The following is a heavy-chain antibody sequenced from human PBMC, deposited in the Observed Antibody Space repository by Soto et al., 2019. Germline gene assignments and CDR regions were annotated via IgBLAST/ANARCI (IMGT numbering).Heavy chain of an antibody. CDR1: GYNFFDYG. J-gene: IGHJ1*01. CDR3: ARGRTVSSIGPLLV. CDR2: VSPKSGNT. Sequence: QIQLVQSGAEVKKPGASVKVSCKASGYNFFDYGVSWVRQAPGQGLEWMGWVSPKSGNTDYARKVQGRVTMTTDISTSTAYMVLRGLISDDTGVYYCARGRTVSSIGPLLVWGQGTLVSVSS. D-gene: IGHD1-1*01. V-gene: IGHV1-18*01.